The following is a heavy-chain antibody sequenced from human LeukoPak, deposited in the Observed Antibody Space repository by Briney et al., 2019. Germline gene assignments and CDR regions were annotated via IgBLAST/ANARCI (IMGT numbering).Heavy chain of an antibody. CDR2: IYYTGRT. CDR3: ARRRYYDGSGYLE. D-gene: IGHD3-22*01. V-gene: IGHV4-39*01. CDR1: GDSVSRSDSY. Sequence: PETLSLTCSVSGDSVSRSDSYWDWIRQPPGKGLEWIGTIYYTGRTYYSPSLKSRVTMSVDTSNNQFSLNLRSVTAADTAVYYCARRRYYDGSGYLEWGQGTLLSVSS. J-gene: IGHJ1*01.